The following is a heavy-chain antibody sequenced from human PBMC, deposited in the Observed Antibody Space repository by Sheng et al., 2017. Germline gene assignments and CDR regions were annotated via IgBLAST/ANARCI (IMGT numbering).Heavy chain of an antibody. V-gene: IGHV4-38-2*01. Sequence: QVQLQESGPGLVKPSETLSLTCAVSGYSISSGYYWGWIRQPPGKGLEWIGSIYHSGSTYYNPSLKSRVTISVDTSKNQFSLKLSSVTAADTAVYYCARGVFGVVPSDYWGQGTLVTVSS. CDR1: GYSISSGYY. J-gene: IGHJ4*02. CDR3: ARGVFGVVPSDY. CDR2: IYHSGST. D-gene: IGHD3-3*01.